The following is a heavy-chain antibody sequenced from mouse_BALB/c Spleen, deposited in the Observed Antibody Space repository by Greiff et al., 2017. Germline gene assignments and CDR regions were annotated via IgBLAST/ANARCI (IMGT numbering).Heavy chain of an antibody. V-gene: IGHV5-12-2*01. CDR2: ISNGGGST. CDR3: ARHSPGAWFAY. J-gene: IGHJ3*01. Sequence: EVKLVESGGGLVQPGGSLKLSCAASGFTFSSYTMSWVRQTPEKRLEWVAYISNGGGSTYYPDTVKGRFTISRDNAKNTLYLQMSSLKSEDTAMYYYARHSPGAWFAYWGQGTLVTVSA. CDR1: GFTFSSYT.